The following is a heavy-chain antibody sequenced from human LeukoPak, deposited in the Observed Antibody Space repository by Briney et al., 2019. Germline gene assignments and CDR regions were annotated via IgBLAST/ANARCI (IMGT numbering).Heavy chain of an antibody. V-gene: IGHV4-39*07. CDR2: IYYSGST. J-gene: IGHJ4*02. D-gene: IGHD6-13*01. CDR1: GGSISSSSYY. CDR3: ARDKYSSSWYPRYYFDY. Sequence: SATLSLTCTVSGGSISSSSYYWGWIRQPPGKGLAWIGSIYYSGSTYYNPSLKSRVTIAVDTSKNQFSLKLSSVTAADTAVYYCARDKYSSSWYPRYYFDYWGQGTLVTVSS.